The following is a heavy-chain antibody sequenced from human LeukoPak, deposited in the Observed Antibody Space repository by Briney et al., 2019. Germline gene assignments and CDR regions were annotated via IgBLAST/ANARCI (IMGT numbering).Heavy chain of an antibody. Sequence: GGSLRLSCAASGFTFSSYWMNWARQAPGKGLEWVASINHNGNVNYYVDSVKGRFTISRDNAKNSLYLQMSNLRAEDTAVYFCARGGGLDVRGQGATVTVSS. CDR3: ARGGGLDV. CDR1: GFTFSSYW. CDR2: INHNGNVN. V-gene: IGHV3-7*03. D-gene: IGHD3-16*01. J-gene: IGHJ6*02.